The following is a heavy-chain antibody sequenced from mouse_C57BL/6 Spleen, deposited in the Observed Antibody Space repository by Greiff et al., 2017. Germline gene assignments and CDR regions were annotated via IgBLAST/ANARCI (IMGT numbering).Heavy chain of an antibody. D-gene: IGHD2-4*01. V-gene: IGHV5-17*01. CDR3: ARIYDYDESGYAMDY. Sequence: DVMLVESGGGLVKPGGSLKLSCAASGFTFSNYGMHWVRQAPEKGLEWVAYISSGSSTIYYADTVKGRFTISRDNAKNTLFLQMTSLRSEDTAMYYCARIYDYDESGYAMDYWGQGTSVTVSS. J-gene: IGHJ4*01. CDR1: GFTFSNYG. CDR2: ISSGSSTI.